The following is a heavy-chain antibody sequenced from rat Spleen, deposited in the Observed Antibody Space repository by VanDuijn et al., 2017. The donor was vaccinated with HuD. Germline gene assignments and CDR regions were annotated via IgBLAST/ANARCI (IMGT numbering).Heavy chain of an antibody. Sequence: EVQLQXSGXXLVKPSXXLSXXXSVXXXSXXXNYXXXIRXXXGXXXEWMGYISYSGSTSNNPSLKSRISITRDTSKNQFFLQLNSVTTEDTATYYCASCGGPPFDYWGQGVMVTVSS. J-gene: IGHJ2*01. V-gene: IGHV3-1*01. CDR1: XXSXXXNY. CDR2: ISYSGST. CDR3: ASCGGPPFDY. D-gene: IGHD3-1*01.